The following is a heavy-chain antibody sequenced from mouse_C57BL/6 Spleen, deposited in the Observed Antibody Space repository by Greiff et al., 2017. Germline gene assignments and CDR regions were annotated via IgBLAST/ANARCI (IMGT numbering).Heavy chain of an antibody. V-gene: IGHV1-64*01. CDR1: GYTFTSYW. Sequence: QVQLQQPGAELVKPGASVKLSCKASGYTFTSYWMHWVKQRPGQGLEWIGMIHPNSGSTNYNEKFKSKATLTVDKSSSTAYMQLSSLTSEDSAVYYCARSSDYGSSSGDYWGQGTTLTVSS. CDR2: IHPNSGST. CDR3: ARSSDYGSSSGDY. J-gene: IGHJ2*01. D-gene: IGHD1-1*01.